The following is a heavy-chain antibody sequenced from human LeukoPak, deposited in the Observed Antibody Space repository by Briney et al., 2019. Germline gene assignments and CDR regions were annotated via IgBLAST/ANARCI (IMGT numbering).Heavy chain of an antibody. CDR3: ARGPRYGDSMYYFDY. CDR2: ISAYNGKT. V-gene: IGHV1-18*04. CDR1: GYIFTSYG. D-gene: IGHD2-21*02. Sequence: ASVKVSCKASGYIFTSYGISWVRQAPGQGLEWMGWISAYNGKTNYAQKLQGRVTMTTDTSTTTVYMEVRSLRSDDTAVYYCARGPRYGDSMYYFDYWGQGTLVTVSS. J-gene: IGHJ4*02.